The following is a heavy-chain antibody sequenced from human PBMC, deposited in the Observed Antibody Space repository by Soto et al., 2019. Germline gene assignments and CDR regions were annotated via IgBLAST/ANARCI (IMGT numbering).Heavy chain of an antibody. J-gene: IGHJ4*02. CDR1: GYTFTSYA. CDR2: INTNTGNP. Sequence: GASVKVSCKASGYTFTSYAMNWVRQAPGQGLEWMGWINTNTGNPTYAQGFTGRFVFSLDTSVSTAYLQICSLKAEDTAVYYCAREAPLYYDFWSGYYPESFDYWGQGTLVTVSS. V-gene: IGHV7-4-1*01. CDR3: AREAPLYYDFWSGYYPESFDY. D-gene: IGHD3-3*01.